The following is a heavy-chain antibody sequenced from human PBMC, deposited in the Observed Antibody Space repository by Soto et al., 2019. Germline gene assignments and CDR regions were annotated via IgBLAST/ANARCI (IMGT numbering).Heavy chain of an antibody. J-gene: IGHJ4*02. CDR1: GFTFTSYG. V-gene: IGHV3-23*01. Sequence: EAQLLESGGGLIQPGGSLRLSCAASGFTFTSYGMSWVRQAPGKGLEWVSTISGSGGSTYYADSVKGRFTISRDNSKNTLYLQMNRRRAEDTAVYYCAKPMWFGNPIRGYFDYWGQGTRVTVSA. CDR3: AKPMWFGNPIRGYFDY. D-gene: IGHD3-10*01. CDR2: ISGSGGST.